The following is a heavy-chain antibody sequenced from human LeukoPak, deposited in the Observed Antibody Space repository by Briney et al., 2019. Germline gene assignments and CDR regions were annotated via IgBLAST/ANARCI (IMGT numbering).Heavy chain of an antibody. J-gene: IGHJ4*02. CDR1: GGSFSGYY. CDR3: ARLGPYDILTGYPTWSYFDY. V-gene: IGHV4-34*01. CDR2: INHSGST. D-gene: IGHD3-9*01. Sequence: SETLSLTCAVYGGSFSGYYWSWIRQPPGKGLEWIGEINHSGSTNYNPSLKSRVTISVDTSKNQFSLKLSSVTAADTAVYYCARLGPYDILTGYPTWSYFDYSGQGTLVTVSS.